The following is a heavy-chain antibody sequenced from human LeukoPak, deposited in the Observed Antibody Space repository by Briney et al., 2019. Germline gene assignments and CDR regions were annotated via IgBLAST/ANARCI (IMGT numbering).Heavy chain of an antibody. D-gene: IGHD2-15*01. J-gene: IGHJ2*01. CDR1: GGSFSGYY. V-gene: IGHV4-34*01. CDR2: INHSGST. CDR3: ARDKDPYWYFDL. Sequence: PSETLSLTCAVYGGSFSGYYWSWIRQPPGKGLEWIGEINHSGSTNYNPSLKSRVTISVDTSKNQFSLKLSSVTAADTAVYFCARDKDPYWYFDLWGRGTLVTVSS.